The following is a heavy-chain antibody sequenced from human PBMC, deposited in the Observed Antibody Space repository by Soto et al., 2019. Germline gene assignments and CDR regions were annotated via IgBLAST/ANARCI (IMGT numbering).Heavy chain of an antibody. V-gene: IGHV4-31*03. CDR2: IYYSGST. D-gene: IGHD2-8*01. CDR3: ARGGYCSNGVCYIHYGVDV. J-gene: IGHJ6*02. CDR1: GTSVTSAGYY. Sequence: QVQLQESGPGLVKPSQTLSLSCTVTGTSVTSAGYYWSWIRQHPGQGLEWIGYIYYSGSTSYNPSLQSRVTISVDTSNNQFSLDLTSVTAADTAVYYCARGGYCSNGVCYIHYGVDVWGQGTTVTVSS.